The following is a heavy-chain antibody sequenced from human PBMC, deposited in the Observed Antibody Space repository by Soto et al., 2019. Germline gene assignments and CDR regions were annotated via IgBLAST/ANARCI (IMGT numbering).Heavy chain of an antibody. CDR2: ISSSGSTI. CDR3: ARVSETTDAFDI. Sequence: GGSLILSCAASGFTFSDYYMSWIRQAPGKGLEWVSYISSSGSTIYYADSVKGRFTISRDNAKNSLYLQMNSLRAEDTAVYYCARVSETTDAFDIWGQGTMVTVSS. CDR1: GFTFSDYY. V-gene: IGHV3-11*01. J-gene: IGHJ3*02. D-gene: IGHD4-4*01.